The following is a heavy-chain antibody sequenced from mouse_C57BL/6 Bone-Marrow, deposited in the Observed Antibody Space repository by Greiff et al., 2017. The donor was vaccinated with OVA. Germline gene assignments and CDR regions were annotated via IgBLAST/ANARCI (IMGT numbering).Heavy chain of an antibody. J-gene: IGHJ3*01. CDR1: GFNIKDYY. Sequence: VQLKESGAELVKPGASVKLSCTASGFNIKDYYMHWVKQRTEQGLEWIGRIDPEDGGTKYAPNFQGKATIIADKSSNTAYLQLSSLSAEDTAVYYAATFITTVVAPAYWGQGTLVTVSA. D-gene: IGHD1-1*01. CDR3: ATFITTVVAPAY. CDR2: IDPEDGGT. V-gene: IGHV14-2*01.